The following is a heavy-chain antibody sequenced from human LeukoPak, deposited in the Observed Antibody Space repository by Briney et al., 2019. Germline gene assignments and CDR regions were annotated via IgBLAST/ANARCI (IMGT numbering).Heavy chain of an antibody. J-gene: IGHJ4*02. CDR3: ERFVPWGDFDY. CDR1: GFTFSNFT. V-gene: IGHV3-21*01. D-gene: IGHD1-26*01. Sequence: GGSVRLSCAASGFTFSNFTMNWVRQAPGKGLEWFSSISSRSTYIYYADSVKGRFTISRDKAKNSLYLQLSGLRADDTAVYYCERFVPWGDFDYWGPGTLVTVSS. CDR2: ISSRSTYI.